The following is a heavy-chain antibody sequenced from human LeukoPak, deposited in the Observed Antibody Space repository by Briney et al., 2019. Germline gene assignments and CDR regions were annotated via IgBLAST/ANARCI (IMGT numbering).Heavy chain of an antibody. D-gene: IGHD3-22*01. CDR2: IYYSGST. CDR3: ARYYDSSGSLDY. J-gene: IGHJ4*02. V-gene: IGHV4-59*01. CDR1: GGSISSYY. Sequence: SETLSLTCTVSGGSISSYYWSWIRQPPGKGLEWIGYIYYSGSTNYNPSLKSRVTISVDTSKNQFSLKLSSVTAADTVVYYCARYYDSSGSLDYWGQGTLVXVSS.